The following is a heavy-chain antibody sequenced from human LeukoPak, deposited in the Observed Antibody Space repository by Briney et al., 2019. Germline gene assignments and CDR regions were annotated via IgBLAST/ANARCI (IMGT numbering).Heavy chain of an antibody. CDR2: IDPSDSYT. Sequence: GESLRISRKGSGYSFTSFWISWVRQMPGKGLEWMGSIDPSDSYTNYSPSFQGHVTISADKSISTAYLQWSSLKASDTAIYYCARLTPPYYDILTGYYPLAYWGQGTPVTVSS. V-gene: IGHV5-10-1*01. D-gene: IGHD3-9*01. J-gene: IGHJ4*02. CDR1: GYSFTSFW. CDR3: ARLTPPYYDILTGYYPLAY.